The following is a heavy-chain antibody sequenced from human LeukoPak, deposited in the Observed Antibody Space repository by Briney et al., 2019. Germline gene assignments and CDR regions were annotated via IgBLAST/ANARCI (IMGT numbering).Heavy chain of an antibody. J-gene: IGHJ3*02. CDR2: IKNKAEGGTT. D-gene: IGHD1-1*01. V-gene: IGHV3-15*01. CDR1: GFTFGNAY. Sequence: GGSLRLSCAASGFTFGNAYMSWVRQAPGKGLEWVGRIKNKAEGGTTDYAAPVKGRFTISRDDSTSTLYLQMNSLKTEDTAVYYCGTGSAFDIWGQGIMVTVSS. CDR3: GTGSAFDI.